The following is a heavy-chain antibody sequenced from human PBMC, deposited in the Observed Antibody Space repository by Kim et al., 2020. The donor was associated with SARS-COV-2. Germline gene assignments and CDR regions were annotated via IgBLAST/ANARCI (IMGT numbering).Heavy chain of an antibody. Sequence: DSEKGRFSITRDKAKNTLYLQMNMLRAEDKALYYCAKDISSGSRGRYYFDYWGQGTLVTVSS. D-gene: IGHD6-19*01. V-gene: IGHV3-9*01. CDR3: AKDISSGSRGRYYFDY. J-gene: IGHJ4*02.